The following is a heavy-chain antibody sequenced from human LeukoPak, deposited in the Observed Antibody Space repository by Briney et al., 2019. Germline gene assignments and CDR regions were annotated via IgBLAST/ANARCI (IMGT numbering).Heavy chain of an antibody. CDR3: ASMSGDYFDY. Sequence: GGTLRLSCAASGFTFSSYGMSWVRQAPGKGLEWVSAISGSGGSTYYADSVKGRFTISRDNSKNTLYLQMNSLRAEDTAVYYCASMSGDYFDYWGRGTLVTVSS. CDR2: ISGSGGST. J-gene: IGHJ4*02. V-gene: IGHV3-23*01. CDR1: GFTFSSYG. D-gene: IGHD3-10*02.